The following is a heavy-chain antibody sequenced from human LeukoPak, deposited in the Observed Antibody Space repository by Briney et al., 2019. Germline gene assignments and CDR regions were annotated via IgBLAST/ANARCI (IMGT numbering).Heavy chain of an antibody. CDR2: FDPEDGET. CDR1: GYTLTELS. Sequence: ASVKVSCKVSGYTLTELSMHWVRQAPGKGLEWMGGFDPEDGETIYAQKFQGRVTMTEDTSTDTAYMELSSLRSEDTAVYYCATDTRFDSGMDYWGQGTLVTVSP. V-gene: IGHV1-24*01. D-gene: IGHD1-26*01. J-gene: IGHJ4*02. CDR3: ATDTRFDSGMDY.